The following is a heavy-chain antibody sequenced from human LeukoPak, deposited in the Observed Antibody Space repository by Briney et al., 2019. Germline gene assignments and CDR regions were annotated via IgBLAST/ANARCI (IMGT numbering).Heavy chain of an antibody. CDR1: SGSISSYY. Sequence: SETLSPTCTVPSGSISSYYWSWIRQSPGKGLEWVGFIYYSGNTNYNPSLKSRVTISIDTSKNQFSLKLSSVPAADTAVYYCARVKLSYANDLSTFDIWGQGTMVTVSS. CDR2: IYYSGNT. J-gene: IGHJ3*02. CDR3: ARVKLSYANDLSTFDI. V-gene: IGHV4-59*01. D-gene: IGHD3-16*01.